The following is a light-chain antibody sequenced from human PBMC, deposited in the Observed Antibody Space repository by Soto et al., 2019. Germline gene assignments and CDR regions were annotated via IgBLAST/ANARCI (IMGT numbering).Light chain of an antibody. Sequence: QSVLTQPASVSGSPGQSITISCTGTSSDVGGYNYVSWYQQHPGKAPKLMIYEVSNRPSGVSNRFSGSKSGNTASLTISGLQAEDEADYYCISYTSSSVPWVFGGGTKLTVL. CDR2: EVS. J-gene: IGLJ3*02. CDR1: SSDVGGYNY. CDR3: ISYTSSSVPWV. V-gene: IGLV2-14*01.